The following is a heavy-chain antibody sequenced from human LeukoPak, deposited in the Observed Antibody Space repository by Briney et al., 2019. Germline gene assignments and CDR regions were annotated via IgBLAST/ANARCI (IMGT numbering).Heavy chain of an antibody. V-gene: IGHV4-34*01. CDR1: GGSFSGYY. CDR3: ARELELRH. J-gene: IGHJ4*02. D-gene: IGHD3-10*01. CDR2: VNDGGTT. Sequence: PSETLSLTCTVYGGSFSGYYWSWIRQTPGKGLEWIGEVNDGGTTSYNPSLKSRVTISVDTSKSHFSLKVNSVTAADTAVYYCARELELRHWGQGPLVTVSS.